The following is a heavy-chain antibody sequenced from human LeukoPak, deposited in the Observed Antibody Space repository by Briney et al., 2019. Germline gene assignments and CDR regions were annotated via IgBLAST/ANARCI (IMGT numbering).Heavy chain of an antibody. CDR2: INHSGST. Sequence: SETLSLTCAVYGGSFSGYYWSWIRQPPGKGLEWIGEINHSGSTYYNPSLKSRVTISVDRSKNQFSLKLSSVTAADTAVYYCARGWGRYGNWFDPWGQGTLVTVSS. J-gene: IGHJ5*02. D-gene: IGHD4-17*01. CDR1: GGSFSGYY. CDR3: ARGWGRYGNWFDP. V-gene: IGHV4-34*01.